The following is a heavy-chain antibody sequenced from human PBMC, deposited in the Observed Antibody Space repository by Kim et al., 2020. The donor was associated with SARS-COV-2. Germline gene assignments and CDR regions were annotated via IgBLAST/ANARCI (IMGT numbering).Heavy chain of an antibody. Sequence: ASVKVSCKASGYTFTSYAMHWVRQAPGQRLEWMGWINAGYGNTKYSQKFQGRVTITRDTSASTAYMELSSLRSEDTAVYYCARDPRITIFGVSPYYYYGMDVWGQETTVTVSS. CDR3: ARDPRITIFGVSPYYYYGMDV. D-gene: IGHD3-3*01. CDR1: GYTFTSYA. J-gene: IGHJ6*02. V-gene: IGHV1-3*01. CDR2: INAGYGNT.